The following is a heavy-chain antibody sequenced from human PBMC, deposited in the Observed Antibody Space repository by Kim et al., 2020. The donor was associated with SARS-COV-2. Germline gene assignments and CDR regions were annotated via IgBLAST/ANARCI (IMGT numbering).Heavy chain of an antibody. J-gene: IGHJ3*01. CDR3: ARARRITIFGVVTAIDALDV. V-gene: IGHV4-31*03. Sequence: SETLSLTCTVSGGSISSGGYYWSWIRQHPGKGLEWIGYIYYSGSTYYNPSLKSRVTISVDTSKNQFSLKLSSVTAADTAVYYCARARRITIFGVVTAIDALDVWGQGTMVTVSS. CDR1: GGSISSGGYY. D-gene: IGHD3-3*01. CDR2: IYYSGST.